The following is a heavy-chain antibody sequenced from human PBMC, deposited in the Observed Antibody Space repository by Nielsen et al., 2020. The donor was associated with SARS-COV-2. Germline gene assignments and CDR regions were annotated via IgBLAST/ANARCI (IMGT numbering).Heavy chain of an antibody. V-gene: IGHV3-11*05. CDR2: ISFSGSET. CDR1: GFTFSDYY. CDR3: ARDKGDYGSEAAGMDV. Sequence: GESLKISCAASGFTFSDYYMNWIRQAPGKGLEWVSFISFSGSETDYADSVRGRITIFRDNARNSVSLQMNSLRPEDTAVYYCARDKGDYGSEAAGMDVWGQGTTVIVSS. D-gene: IGHD4-17*01. J-gene: IGHJ6*02.